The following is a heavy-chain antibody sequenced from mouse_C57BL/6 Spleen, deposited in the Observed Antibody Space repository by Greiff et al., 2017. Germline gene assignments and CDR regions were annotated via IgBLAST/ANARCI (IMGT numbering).Heavy chain of an antibody. D-gene: IGHD3-2*02. Sequence: VQLQQPGTELVKPGASVKLSCKASGYTFTSYWMHWVKQRPGQGLEWIGNINPSNGGTNYNEKFKSKATLTVDKSSSTAYMQLSSLTSEDSAVDYCARRDSSGPPWFAYWGQGTLVTVSA. V-gene: IGHV1-53*01. CDR2: INPSNGGT. CDR3: ARRDSSGPPWFAY. CDR1: GYTFTSYW. J-gene: IGHJ3*01.